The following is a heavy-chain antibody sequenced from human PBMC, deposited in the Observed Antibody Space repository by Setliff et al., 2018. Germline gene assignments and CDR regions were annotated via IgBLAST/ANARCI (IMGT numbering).Heavy chain of an antibody. V-gene: IGHV3-11*03. J-gene: IGHJ3*01. CDR1: GFTFSDYY. CDR2: ISSSTNYT. D-gene: IGHD6-25*01. Sequence: AGGSLRLSCAASGFTFSDYYMSWIRQAPGKGLEWVSYISSSTNYTNYADSVKGRFTISRDNARNSLYLQMNSLRAEDTAVYYCAKHVLSSGWPNDAFDFWGQGTMVTVSS. CDR3: AKHVLSSGWPNDAFDF.